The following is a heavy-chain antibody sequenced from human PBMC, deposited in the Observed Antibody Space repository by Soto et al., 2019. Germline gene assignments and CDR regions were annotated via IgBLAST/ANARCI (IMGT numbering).Heavy chain of an antibody. Sequence: QVQLVQSGAEVKKPGASVKVSCKASGFTFTSYYMHWVRQAPAQGLEWMGIINPSGDTTNYAQKFQGRVTMTRDTSTSTVYMELSSLRSEDTVVYYCTRGAYCGGDCYDYWGQGTLVTVSS. V-gene: IGHV1-46*03. J-gene: IGHJ4*02. CDR3: TRGAYCGGDCYDY. D-gene: IGHD2-21*01. CDR2: INPSGDTT. CDR1: GFTFTSYY.